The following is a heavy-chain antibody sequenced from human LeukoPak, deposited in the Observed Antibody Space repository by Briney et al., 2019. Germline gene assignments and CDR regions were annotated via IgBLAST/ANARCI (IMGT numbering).Heavy chain of an antibody. CDR2: INTDGSYT. CDR1: GFTFSSYW. J-gene: IGHJ4*02. V-gene: IGHV3-74*01. D-gene: IGHD3-10*01. Sequence: GGSLRLSCAASGFTFSSYWMHWVRQAPGKGLVWVSRINTDGSYTSYADSVKGRFTISRDNAKNTLYLQMNSLRAEDTAVYYYTSDTFGARDSWGQGTLVTVSS. CDR3: TSDTFGARDS.